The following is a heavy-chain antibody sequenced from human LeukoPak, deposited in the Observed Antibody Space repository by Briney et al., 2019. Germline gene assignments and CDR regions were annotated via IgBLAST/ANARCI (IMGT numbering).Heavy chain of an antibody. V-gene: IGHV1-46*01. Sequence: ASVKVSCKASGYTFTSYYMHWVRQAPGQGLEWMGIINPSGGSTSYAQKFQGRVTMTRDTSTSTVYMELSSLRSEDTAVYCCAREVGAYYGSGSYGHNWFDPWGQGTLVTVSS. CDR3: AREVGAYYGSGSYGHNWFDP. CDR2: INPSGGST. D-gene: IGHD3-10*01. CDR1: GYTFTSYY. J-gene: IGHJ5*02.